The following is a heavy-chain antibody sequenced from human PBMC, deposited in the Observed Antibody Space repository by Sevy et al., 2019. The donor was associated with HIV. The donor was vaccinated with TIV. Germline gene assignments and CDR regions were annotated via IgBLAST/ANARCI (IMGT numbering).Heavy chain of an antibody. V-gene: IGHV3-23*01. J-gene: IGHJ4*02. D-gene: IGHD6-13*01. Sequence: GGSLRLSCAASGFTFGSFAMSWVRQVPGKGLEWVSSINGPGGCTYYADSVKGRVTLSRDNSKNTLFLQMDSLRAEDTAIYYCARPTPRIAASSAAFYDYWGQGTLVTVSS. CDR3: ARPTPRIAASSAAFYDY. CDR1: GFTFGSFA. CDR2: INGPGGCT.